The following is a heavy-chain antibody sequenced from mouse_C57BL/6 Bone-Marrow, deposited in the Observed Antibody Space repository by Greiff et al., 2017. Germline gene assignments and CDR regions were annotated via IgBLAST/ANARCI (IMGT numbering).Heavy chain of an antibody. CDR3: ARGGYDAWLAY. J-gene: IGHJ3*01. Sequence: QVQLQQSGPELVKPGASVTISCKASGYAFSSSWLNWVKQRPGKGLEWIGRIYPGDGGTNYNGKFKGKATLTADKSSSTAYMQLSSLTSEDTAVYFCARGGYDAWLAYWGQGTLVTVSA. CDR1: GYAFSSSW. CDR2: IYPGDGGT. V-gene: IGHV1-82*01. D-gene: IGHD2-2*01.